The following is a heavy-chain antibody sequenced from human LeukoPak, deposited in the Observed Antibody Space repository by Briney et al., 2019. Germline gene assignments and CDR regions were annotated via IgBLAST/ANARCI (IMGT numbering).Heavy chain of an antibody. Sequence: GGSLRLSCAASGFTFSSYAMSWVRQAPGKGLEWVSGISGSGGSTYYADSVKGRFTISRDNAKNSLYLQMNSLRAEDTAVYYCARDYENLTGSKTRFHYWGQGTLVTVSS. D-gene: IGHD3-9*01. CDR2: ISGSGGST. J-gene: IGHJ4*02. V-gene: IGHV3-23*01. CDR3: ARDYENLTGSKTRFHY. CDR1: GFTFSSYA.